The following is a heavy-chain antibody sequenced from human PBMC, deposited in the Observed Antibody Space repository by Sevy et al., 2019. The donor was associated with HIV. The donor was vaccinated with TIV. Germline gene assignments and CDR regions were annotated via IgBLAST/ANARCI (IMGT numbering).Heavy chain of an antibody. D-gene: IGHD2-8*01. V-gene: IGHV3-23*01. CDR3: AREGCSRPRDY. CDR1: GFAFYEYG. CDR2: LSFGCGKI. J-gene: IGHJ4*02. Sequence: GGSLRLSCAASGFAFYEYGMSWIRQAPGKGLEWVATLSFGCGKINYADSVKGRFTISRDNSKNSFYLQMDNLRVEDTALYYCAREGCSRPRDYWGQGTRVTVSS.